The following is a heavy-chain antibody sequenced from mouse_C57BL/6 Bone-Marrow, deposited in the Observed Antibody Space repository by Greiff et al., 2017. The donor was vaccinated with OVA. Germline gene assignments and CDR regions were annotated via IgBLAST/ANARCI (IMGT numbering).Heavy chain of an antibody. D-gene: IGHD2-3*01. CDR2: IYPGDGDT. V-gene: IGHV1-82*01. J-gene: IGHJ4*01. CDR3: ARGAGYYVGSYAMDY. CDR1: GYAFSSSW. Sequence: VQLQQSEPELVKPGASVKISCKASGYAFSSSWMNWVKQRPGKGLEWIGRIYPGDGDTNYNGKFKGKATLTADKSSSIAYMQLSSLTSEDSAVYYCARGAGYYVGSYAMDYWGQGTSVTVSS.